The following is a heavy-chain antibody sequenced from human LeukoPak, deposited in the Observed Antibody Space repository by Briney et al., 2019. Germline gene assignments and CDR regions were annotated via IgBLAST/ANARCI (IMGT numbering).Heavy chain of an antibody. CDR2: INHSGST. Sequence: PSETLSLTCAVSGYSISSGYYWGWIRQPPGKGVELSGEINHSGSTNYNPSLNSRVTISVDTSKNQFSLKLSSVTAADTAVYYCARVGVWGSYRTRGGYWGQGTLVAVSS. V-gene: IGHV4-38-2*01. J-gene: IGHJ4*02. CDR1: GYSISSGYY. D-gene: IGHD3-16*02. CDR3: ARVGVWGSYRTRGGY.